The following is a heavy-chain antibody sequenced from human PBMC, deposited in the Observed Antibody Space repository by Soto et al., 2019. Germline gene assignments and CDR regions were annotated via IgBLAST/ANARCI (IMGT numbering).Heavy chain of an antibody. J-gene: IGHJ6*03. D-gene: IGHD6-6*01. CDR2: IYYSGST. CDR3: ARQEPVLSGSSVFLDYYYYYYMDV. V-gene: IGHV4-39*01. Sequence: SETLSLTCTVSGGSISSSSYYWGWIRQPPGKGLEWIGSIYYSGSTYYNPSLKSRVTISVDTSKNQFSLKLSSVTAADTAVYYCARQEPVLSGSSVFLDYYYYYYMDVWGKGTTVTVSS. CDR1: GGSISSSSYY.